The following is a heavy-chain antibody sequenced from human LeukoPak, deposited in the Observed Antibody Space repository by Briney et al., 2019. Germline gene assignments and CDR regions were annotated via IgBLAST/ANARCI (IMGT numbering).Heavy chain of an antibody. J-gene: IGHJ3*01. CDR1: GFTFTSYW. CDR3: ARPQHGDLFAFDF. V-gene: IGHV3-74*01. D-gene: IGHD2-21*01. Sequence: PGGSLRLSCAASGFTFTSYWMHWVRQAPGKGLVWVSRVDGDGSTTTYADSVKGRFTISRDNAKNTLYLQMNSLRAEDTAVYYCARPQHGDLFAFDFWGQGKMVPVSS. CDR2: VDGDGSTT.